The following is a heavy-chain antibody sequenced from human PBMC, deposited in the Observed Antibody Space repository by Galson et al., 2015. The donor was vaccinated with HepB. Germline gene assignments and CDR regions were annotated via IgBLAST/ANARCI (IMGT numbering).Heavy chain of an antibody. J-gene: IGHJ3*02. Sequence: TLSLTCAVSGGSISSGGYSWSWIRQPPGKGLEWIGYIYHSGSTYYNPSLKSRVTISVDRSKNQFSLKLSSVTAADTAVYYCARGDHDYGGNSPYDAFDIWGQGTMVTVSS. CDR3: ARGDHDYGGNSPYDAFDI. V-gene: IGHV4-30-2*01. CDR2: IYHSGST. D-gene: IGHD4-23*01. CDR1: GGSISSGGYS.